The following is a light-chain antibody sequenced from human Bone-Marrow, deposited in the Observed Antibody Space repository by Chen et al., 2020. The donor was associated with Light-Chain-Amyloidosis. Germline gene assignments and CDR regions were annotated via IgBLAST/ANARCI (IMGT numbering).Light chain of an antibody. Sequence: EIVLTQSPGTLSLSPGEGANLSCRASQTISSNYLTWYQQNCGQAPRLLIYGSSSRATGIPVRFTGSGSGTDFTLTINRLEPEDFAMYYCQQYGTSPLTFGGGTKVEIK. J-gene: IGKJ4*01. CDR3: QQYGTSPLT. V-gene: IGKV3-20*01. CDR1: QTISSNY. CDR2: GSS.